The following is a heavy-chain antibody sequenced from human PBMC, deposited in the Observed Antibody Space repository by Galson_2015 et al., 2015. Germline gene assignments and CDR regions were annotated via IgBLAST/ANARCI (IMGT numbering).Heavy chain of an antibody. Sequence: SVKVSCKASGYTFTTYGISWVRQAPGQGLEWMGWIRGYNGKTNHVQKLPGRVTMATETPQSTAYMELRSLRSDDTAVYYCARDGYYGSGSYGVDGFDIWGQGTMVTVSA. CDR3: ARDGYYGSGSYGVDGFDI. CDR2: IRGYNGKT. CDR1: GYTFTTYG. V-gene: IGHV1-18*01. J-gene: IGHJ3*02. D-gene: IGHD3-10*01.